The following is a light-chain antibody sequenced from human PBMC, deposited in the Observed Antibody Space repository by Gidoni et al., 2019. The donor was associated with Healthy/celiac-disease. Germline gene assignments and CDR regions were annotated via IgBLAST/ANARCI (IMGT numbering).Light chain of an antibody. J-gene: IGKJ2*01. CDR3: QQYYSTPQT. V-gene: IGKV1-NL1*01. CDR1: QGISNS. CDR2: AAS. Sequence: DIQMTQSPSSLSASVGARVTITCRASQGISNSLAWYQQKPGNAPKLLLYAASRLESGVPARFSGSGSGTDYTLTISSLQPEDFATYYCQQYYSTPQTFGQGTKLEIK.